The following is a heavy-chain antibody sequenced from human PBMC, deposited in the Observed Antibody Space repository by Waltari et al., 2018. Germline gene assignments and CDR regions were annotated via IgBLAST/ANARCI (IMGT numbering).Heavy chain of an antibody. CDR1: GYTFTGYY. CDR2: INPNRGGT. J-gene: IGHJ6*03. D-gene: IGHD1-26*01. CDR3: ARSGSYYHYYYMDV. V-gene: IGHV1-2*06. Sequence: QVQLVQSGAEVKKPGASVKVSCKASGYTFTGYYMPWLRQAPGQGLEWMGRINPNRGGTNYAQKFQGRVTMTRDTSISTAYMELSRLRSDDTAVYYCARSGSYYHYYYMDVWGKGTTVTVSS.